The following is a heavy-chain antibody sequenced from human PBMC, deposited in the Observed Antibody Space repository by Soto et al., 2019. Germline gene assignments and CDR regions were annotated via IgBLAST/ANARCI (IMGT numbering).Heavy chain of an antibody. Sequence: LRLSCAASGFTFSSYGMHWVRQAPGKGLEWVAVIWYDGSNKYYADSVKGRFTISRDNSKNTLYLQMNSLRAEDTAVYYCARDDYYDSSGYYFYYYGMDVWGQGTTVTVSS. CDR2: IWYDGSNK. CDR1: GFTFSSYG. J-gene: IGHJ6*02. CDR3: ARDDYYDSSGYYFYYYGMDV. V-gene: IGHV3-33*01. D-gene: IGHD3-22*01.